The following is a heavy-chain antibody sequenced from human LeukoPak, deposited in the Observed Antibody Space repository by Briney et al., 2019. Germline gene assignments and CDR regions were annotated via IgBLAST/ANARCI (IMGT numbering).Heavy chain of an antibody. CDR3: AINGR. CDR1: KFTFSHYG. D-gene: IGHD2-8*01. CDR2: ISYDGSNK. V-gene: IGHV3-30*03. Sequence: GGSLRLSCTASKFTFSHYGMHWVRQAPGKGLEWVAVISYDGSNKYYADSVKGRFTISRDNSKNTLYLQMNSLRAEDTAVYYCAINGRWGQGTLVTVSS. J-gene: IGHJ4*02.